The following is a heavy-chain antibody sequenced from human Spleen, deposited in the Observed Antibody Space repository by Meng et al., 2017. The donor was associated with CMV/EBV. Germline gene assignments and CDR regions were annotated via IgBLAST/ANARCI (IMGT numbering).Heavy chain of an antibody. V-gene: IGHV5-51*01. Sequence: KGSGYSLTNYWIGWLSQRPGKGLEWMGFIYPGDSDTRYSPSFQGQVTISADKSISTAYLQWSSLKASDTAMYYCATFGVLGNWFDPWGQGTLVTVSS. CDR3: ATFGVLGNWFDP. J-gene: IGHJ5*02. D-gene: IGHD3-10*01. CDR2: IYPGDSDT. CDR1: GYSLTNYW.